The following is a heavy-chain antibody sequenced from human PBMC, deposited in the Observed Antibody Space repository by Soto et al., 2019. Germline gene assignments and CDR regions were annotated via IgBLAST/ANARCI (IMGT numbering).Heavy chain of an antibody. CDR2: IYYSGRA. D-gene: IGHD2-2*01. CDR1: GGSIRSYY. V-gene: IGHV4-59*01. CDR3: ARYQTALGMDV. Sequence: QVQLQESGPGLVKPSETLSLSCTVSGGSIRSYYWSWIRQPPGKGLEWIGYIYYSGRATYNPSLHSRVTISVDTSKKQFSLNLSSVTAADTAVYYCARYQTALGMDVWGQGTTVTVSS. J-gene: IGHJ6*02.